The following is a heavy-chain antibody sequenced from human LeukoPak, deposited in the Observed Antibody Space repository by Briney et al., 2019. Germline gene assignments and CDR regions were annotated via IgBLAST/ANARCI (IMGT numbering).Heavy chain of an antibody. CDR2: IAYDGGNI. Sequence: PGGSLRLSCATSGFTFSPYPMHWVRQAPGKELEWVAVIAYDGGNIFYAPSVRGRFTISRDNSRGTLSLQMNSLKVEDTALYYCVRDPSARFYFDYWGQGTLVTVSS. CDR1: GFTFSPYP. J-gene: IGHJ4*02. CDR3: VRDPSARFYFDY. D-gene: IGHD6-6*01. V-gene: IGHV3-30*03.